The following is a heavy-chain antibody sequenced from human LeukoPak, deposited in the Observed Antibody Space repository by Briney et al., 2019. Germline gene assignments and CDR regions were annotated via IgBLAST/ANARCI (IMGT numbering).Heavy chain of an antibody. Sequence: PGGSLRLSCAASGFTFSSYWMSWVRRAPGKGLEWLANIKQDGSEKYYVGSVKGRFTISRDNAKNSVYLQMNSLRADDTAVYYCVRDYCSGVPCYEGYWGQGTLVTVSS. CDR2: IKQDGSEK. CDR1: GFTFSSYW. V-gene: IGHV3-7*05. J-gene: IGHJ4*02. D-gene: IGHD2-15*01. CDR3: VRDYCSGVPCYEGY.